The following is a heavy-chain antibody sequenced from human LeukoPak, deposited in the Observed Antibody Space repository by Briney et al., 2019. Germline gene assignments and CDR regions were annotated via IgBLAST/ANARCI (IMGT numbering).Heavy chain of an antibody. CDR3: ARDAGNSGYGCDL. D-gene: IGHD5-12*01. J-gene: IGHJ5*02. CDR1: GFTFSQYS. CDR2: LRYTGET. Sequence: GGSLRLSCAASGFTFSQYSINWVRQAPGKGLEWVSHLRYTGETFYADSVKGRITISRDNVRNSLYLQMNSLRAEDTAMYYCARDAGNSGYGCDLWGQGTLVTVSS. V-gene: IGHV3-48*01.